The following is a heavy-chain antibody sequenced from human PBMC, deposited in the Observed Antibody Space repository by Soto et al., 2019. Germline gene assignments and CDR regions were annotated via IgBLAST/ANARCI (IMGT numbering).Heavy chain of an antibody. CDR1: GATFSSYA. D-gene: IGHD6-6*01. Sequence: ASVKVSCKASGATFSSYAISWVRQAPGQGLEWMGGIIPIFGTANYAQKFQGRVTITADESTSTAYMELSSLRSEDTAVYYCARNPIIEYSSSSGAFVIWGQGTMVTVSS. V-gene: IGHV1-69*13. J-gene: IGHJ3*02. CDR2: IIPIFGTA. CDR3: ARNPIIEYSSSSGAFVI.